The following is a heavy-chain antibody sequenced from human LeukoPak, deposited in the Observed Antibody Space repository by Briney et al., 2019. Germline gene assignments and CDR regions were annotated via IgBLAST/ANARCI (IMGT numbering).Heavy chain of an antibody. J-gene: IGHJ3*02. D-gene: IGHD4-23*01. Sequence: SETLSLTCAVYGGSFSGYYWSWIRQPPGKGLEWIGEINHSGSTNYNPSLKSRVTISVDTSKNQFSLKLSSVTAADTAVYYCAREAYGGNPPDDAFDIWGQGTMVTVSS. V-gene: IGHV4-34*01. CDR1: GGSFSGYY. CDR3: AREAYGGNPPDDAFDI. CDR2: INHSGST.